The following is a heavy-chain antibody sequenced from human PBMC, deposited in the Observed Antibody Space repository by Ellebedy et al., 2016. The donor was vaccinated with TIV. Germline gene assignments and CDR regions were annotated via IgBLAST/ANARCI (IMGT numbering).Heavy chain of an antibody. CDR1: GGSIDRPNYY. V-gene: IGHV4-39*02. D-gene: IGHD6-13*01. Sequence: MPSETLSLTCTVSGGSIDRPNYYWGWIRQPPGGGLEWIGSMYYTGSIYYNPSLKSRVTISLDRSKARISLKLYALTAADTAVYFCAGLPAVPGIGHFDLWGRGTLVTISS. CDR2: MYYTGSI. CDR3: AGLPAVPGIGHFDL. J-gene: IGHJ2*01.